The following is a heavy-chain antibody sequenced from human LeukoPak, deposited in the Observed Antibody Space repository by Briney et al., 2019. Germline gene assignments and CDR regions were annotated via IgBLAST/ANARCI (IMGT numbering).Heavy chain of an antibody. J-gene: IGHJ4*02. CDR2: ISAYNGNT. V-gene: IGHV1-18*01. CDR3: ARDSGERGSGSYLIAY. Sequence: ASMKVSCKASGYTFTSYGISWVRQAPGQGLEWMGWISAYNGNTNYAQKLQGRVTMTTDTSTSTAYMELRSLRSDDTAVYSCARDSGERGSGSYLIAYWGQGTLVTVSS. D-gene: IGHD3-10*01. CDR1: GYTFTSYG.